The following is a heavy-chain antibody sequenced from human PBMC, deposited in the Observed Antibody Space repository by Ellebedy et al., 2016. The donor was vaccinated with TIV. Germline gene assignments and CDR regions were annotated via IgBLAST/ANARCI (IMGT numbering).Heavy chain of an antibody. Sequence: ASVKVSCKASGYTFTSYYMHWVRQAPGQGLEWMGIINPSGGSTSYAQKFQGRVTMTRDTSTSTVYMELSSLRSEDTAVYYCASSGYCGGDCYPFDAFDIWGQGTMVTVSS. J-gene: IGHJ3*02. CDR1: GYTFTSYY. CDR2: INPSGGST. V-gene: IGHV1-46*01. D-gene: IGHD2-21*02. CDR3: ASSGYCGGDCYPFDAFDI.